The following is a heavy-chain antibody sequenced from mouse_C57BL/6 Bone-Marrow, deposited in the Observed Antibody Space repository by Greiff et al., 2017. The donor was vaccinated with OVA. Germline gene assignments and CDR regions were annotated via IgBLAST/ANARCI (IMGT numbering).Heavy chain of an antibody. V-gene: IGHV1-19*01. D-gene: IGHD1-1*01. CDR2: INPYNGGT. Sequence: VQLQQSGPVLVKPGASVKMSCKASGYTFTDYYMNWVKQSHGKSLEWIGVINPYNGGTSYNQKFKGKATLTVDKSSSTAYMELNSLTSEDSAVXYCARRDYGSRDYWGKGTTLTVSS. CDR1: GYTFTDYY. J-gene: IGHJ2*01. CDR3: ARRDYGSRDY.